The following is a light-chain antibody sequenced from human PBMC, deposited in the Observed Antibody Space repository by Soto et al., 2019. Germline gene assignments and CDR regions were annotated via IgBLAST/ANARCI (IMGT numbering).Light chain of an antibody. CDR3: QHYGSPFT. J-gene: IGKJ5*01. V-gene: IGKV3-20*01. Sequence: EIVLTQSPGTLSLSPGERATLSCRASQSVSSAYLAWYQQKPGQAPRLLIYGASSRATGIPDRFSGGGSGKDFPLPLSRLEPEGFSVFYCQHYGSPFTFGQGTRLEIK. CDR1: QSVSSAY. CDR2: GAS.